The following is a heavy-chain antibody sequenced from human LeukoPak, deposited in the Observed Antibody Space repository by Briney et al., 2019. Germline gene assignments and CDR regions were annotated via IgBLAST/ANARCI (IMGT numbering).Heavy chain of an antibody. Sequence: SQTLSLTCTVSGGSISSGGYYWTWIRQPAGKGLEWIGRIYTSGSTNYNPSLKSRVTISVDTSKNQFSLKLSSVTAADPAVPSCARDGRYCRSTSCYPGAYFNNWAQGTLVTVSS. J-gene: IGHJ4*02. CDR2: IYTSGST. CDR3: ARDGRYCRSTSCYPGAYFNN. D-gene: IGHD2-2*01. V-gene: IGHV4-61*02. CDR1: GGSISSGGYY.